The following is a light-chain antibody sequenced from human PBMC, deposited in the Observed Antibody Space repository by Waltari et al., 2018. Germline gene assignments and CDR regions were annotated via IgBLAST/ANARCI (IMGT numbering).Light chain of an antibody. CDR1: QSISKC. Sequence: CRASQSISKCLAWYQQKPRKAPKLLFYKASTLESGVPSRFSGSGSGTEFTLTISSLQPDDFATYYCQQYNSYSLLTFGGGTKVEIK. CDR3: QQYNSYSLLT. V-gene: IGKV1-5*03. J-gene: IGKJ4*01. CDR2: KAS.